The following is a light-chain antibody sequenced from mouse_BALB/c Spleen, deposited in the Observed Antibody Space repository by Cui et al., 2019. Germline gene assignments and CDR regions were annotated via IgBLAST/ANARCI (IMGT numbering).Light chain of an antibody. Sequence: DIQMTQSPASLSVSVGETVTITCRASENIYSNLAWYQQKQGKSPQLLVYAATNVADGVPSRFSGSGSGTQYSLKINSLQSEDFGSYYCQHFWGTPLTFGAGTKLELK. J-gene: IGKJ5*01. CDR1: ENIYSN. CDR3: QHFWGTPLT. CDR2: AAT. V-gene: IGKV12-46*01.